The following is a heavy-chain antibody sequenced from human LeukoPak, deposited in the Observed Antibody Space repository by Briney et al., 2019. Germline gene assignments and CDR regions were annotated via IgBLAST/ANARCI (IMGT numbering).Heavy chain of an antibody. CDR1: GFTFSSYW. Sequence: GGSLRLSCAASGFTFSSYWMHWVRHDAGKGLVWVSRIDSDGSSTTYADSVEGRFTISRDNAKNTLYLQMNSLRAEDTAVYYCARDQIGVGPTTDYWGQGTLVTVSS. CDR3: ARDQIGVGPTTDY. CDR2: IDSDGSST. J-gene: IGHJ4*02. V-gene: IGHV3-74*03. D-gene: IGHD1-26*01.